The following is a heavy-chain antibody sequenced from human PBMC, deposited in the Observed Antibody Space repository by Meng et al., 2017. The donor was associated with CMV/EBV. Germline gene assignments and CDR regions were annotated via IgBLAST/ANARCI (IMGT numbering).Heavy chain of an antibody. Sequence: GSLRLSCAVYGGSFSGYYWSWIRQPPGKGLEWIGEINHSGSTNYNPSLKSRVTISVDTSKNQFSLKLSSVTAADPAVYYCARVGGDIVVVPALGYFDYWGQGTLVTVSS. V-gene: IGHV4-34*01. J-gene: IGHJ4*02. CDR2: INHSGST. D-gene: IGHD2-2*01. CDR1: GGSFSGYY. CDR3: ARVGGDIVVVPALGYFDY.